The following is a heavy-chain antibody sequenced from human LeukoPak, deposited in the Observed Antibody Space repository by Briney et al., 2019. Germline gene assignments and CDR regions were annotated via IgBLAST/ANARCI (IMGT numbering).Heavy chain of an antibody. CDR3: ARDAYYDFWSGYYSDY. Sequence: GGSLRLSCAASGFTFSSYSMNWDRQAPGKGLEWVSSISSSSSYIYYADSVKGRFTISRDNAKNSLYLQMNSLRAEDTAVYYCARDAYYDFWSGYYSDYWGQGTLVTVSS. CDR1: GFTFSSYS. V-gene: IGHV3-21*01. CDR2: ISSSSSYI. J-gene: IGHJ4*02. D-gene: IGHD3-3*01.